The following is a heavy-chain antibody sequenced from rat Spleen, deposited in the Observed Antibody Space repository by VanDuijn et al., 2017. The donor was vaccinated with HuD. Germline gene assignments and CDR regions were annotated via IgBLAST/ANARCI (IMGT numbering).Heavy chain of an antibody. CDR2: ISSGGST. CDR3: TRDPITTRDYFDY. CDR1: GFSLTSYH. D-gene: IGHD1-1*01. V-gene: IGHV2-6*01. J-gene: IGHJ2*01. Sequence: VQLKESGPGLVQPSQTLSLTCTVSGFSLTSYHVSWVRQPPGKGLEWIAAISSGGSTYFNSVLKSRLSISRDTSKSQVFLKMNSLQTEDTAIYFCTRDPITTRDYFDYWGQGVMVTVSS.